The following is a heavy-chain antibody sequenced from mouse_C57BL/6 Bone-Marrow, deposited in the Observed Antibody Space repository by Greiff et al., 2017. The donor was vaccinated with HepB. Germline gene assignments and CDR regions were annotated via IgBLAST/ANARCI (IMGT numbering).Heavy chain of an antibody. CDR3: TTITTVVATPHWCFDV. J-gene: IGHJ1*03. D-gene: IGHD1-1*01. V-gene: IGHV14-4*01. Sequence: VQLQQSGAELVRPGASVKLSCTASGFNIKDDYMHWVKQRPEQGLEWIGWIDPENGDTEYASKFQGKATITADTSSNTAYLQLSSLTSEDTAVYYCTTITTVVATPHWCFDVWGTGTTVTVSS. CDR1: GFNIKDDY. CDR2: IDPENGDT.